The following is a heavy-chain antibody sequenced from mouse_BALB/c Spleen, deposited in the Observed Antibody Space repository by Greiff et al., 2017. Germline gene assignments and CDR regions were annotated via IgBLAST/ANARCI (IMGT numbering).Heavy chain of an antibody. Sequence: VQLQQSGAELVKPGASVKLSCKASGYTFTSYDINWVRQRPEQGLEWIGRIFPGDGSTKYNEKFKGKATLTTDKSSSTAYMQLSRLTSEDSAVYFWASGYDRFAYWGQGTLVTVSA. CDR2: IFPGDGST. D-gene: IGHD2-2*01. CDR3: ASGYDRFAY. CDR1: GYTFTSYD. V-gene: IGHV1S56*01. J-gene: IGHJ3*01.